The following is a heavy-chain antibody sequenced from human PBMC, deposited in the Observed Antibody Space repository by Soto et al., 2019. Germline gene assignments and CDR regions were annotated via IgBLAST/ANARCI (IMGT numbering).Heavy chain of an antibody. CDR1: GFTFSSYG. J-gene: IGHJ6*02. V-gene: IGHV3-33*01. Sequence: PGGSLRLSCAASGFTFSSYGMHWVRQAPGKGLEWVAVIWYDGSNKYYADSVKGRFTISRDNSKNTLYLQMNSLRAEDTAVYYCAREDLTNIVVVTAIRYGMDVWGQGTTVTVSS. CDR3: AREDLTNIVVVTAIRYGMDV. D-gene: IGHD2-21*02. CDR2: IWYDGSNK.